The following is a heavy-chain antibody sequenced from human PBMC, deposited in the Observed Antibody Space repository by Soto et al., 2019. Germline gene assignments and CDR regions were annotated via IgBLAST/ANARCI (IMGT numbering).Heavy chain of an antibody. CDR1: GGTFSSYA. CDR2: IIPIFGTA. D-gene: IGHD2-15*01. V-gene: IGHV1-69*01. CDR3: ARDLGYCSGGSCSGSKNWFDP. J-gene: IGHJ5*02. Sequence: QVQLVQSGAEVKKPGSSVKVSCKASGGTFSSYAISWVRQAPGQGLEWMGGIIPIFGTANYAQTFQGRVTITADESTSTAYMEVSSLRSEDTAVYYCARDLGYCSGGSCSGSKNWFDPWGQGTLVTVSS.